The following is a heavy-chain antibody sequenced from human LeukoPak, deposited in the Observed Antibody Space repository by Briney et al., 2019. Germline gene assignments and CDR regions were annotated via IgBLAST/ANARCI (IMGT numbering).Heavy chain of an antibody. CDR3: ARGPPCSGGSCYVD. J-gene: IGHJ4*02. CDR1: GGSFSGYY. Sequence: SETLSLTCAVYGGSFSGYYWSWIRQPPGKGLEWIGEINHSGSTNYNPSLKSRVTISVDTSKNQFSLKLSSVTAADTAVYYCARGPPCSGGSCYVDWGQGTLVTVSS. D-gene: IGHD2-15*01. V-gene: IGHV4-34*01. CDR2: INHSGST.